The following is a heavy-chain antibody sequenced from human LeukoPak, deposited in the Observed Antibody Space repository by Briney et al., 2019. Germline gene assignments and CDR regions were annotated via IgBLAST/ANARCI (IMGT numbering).Heavy chain of an antibody. CDR2: ISYDGSNK. V-gene: IGHV3-30-3*01. CDR1: GFTFSSYG. J-gene: IGHJ6*02. Sequence: GGSLRLSCAAAGFTFSSYGRHWVRQAPGKGMEWVAVISYDGSNKYYADSVKGRFTISRDNSKNTLYLQMNSLRAEDTAVYYCARELSYGSSYYYYGMDVWGQGTTVTVSS. D-gene: IGHD5-18*01. CDR3: ARELSYGSSYYYYGMDV.